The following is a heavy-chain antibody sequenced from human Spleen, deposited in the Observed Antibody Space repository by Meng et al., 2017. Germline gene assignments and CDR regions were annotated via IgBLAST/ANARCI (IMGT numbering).Heavy chain of an antibody. CDR2: INHSGST. Sequence: SETLSLTCVVSGGSFSDYYWSWIRQPPGKGLEWIGEINHSGSTNYNPSLESRATISVDTSQNNLSLKLSSVTAADSAVSYCAREATEFDYWGQGTLVTVSS. V-gene: IGHV4-34*01. CDR3: AREATEFDY. CDR1: GGSFSDYY. J-gene: IGHJ4*02.